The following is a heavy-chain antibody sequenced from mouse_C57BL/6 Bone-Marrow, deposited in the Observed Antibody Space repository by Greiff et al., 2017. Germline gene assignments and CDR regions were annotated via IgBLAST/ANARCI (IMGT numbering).Heavy chain of an antibody. D-gene: IGHD2-1*01. CDR2: IWSGGST. CDR3: ARLGNYQDYYAMDY. V-gene: IGHV2-2*01. J-gene: IGHJ4*01. Sequence: VQLQQSGPGLVQPSQSLSITCTASGFSLTSYGVHWVRQSPGKGLEWLGVIWSGGSTAYNAAFISRLSISKDNSKSQVFFKMNSLQADDTAIYYCARLGNYQDYYAMDYWGQGTSVTVSS. CDR1: GFSLTSYG.